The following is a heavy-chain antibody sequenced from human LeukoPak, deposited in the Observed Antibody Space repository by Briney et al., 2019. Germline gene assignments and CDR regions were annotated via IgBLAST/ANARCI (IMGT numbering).Heavy chain of an antibody. D-gene: IGHD3-10*01. CDR2: ISWDGGST. CDR1: GLTFDDYT. V-gene: IGHV3-43*01. CDR3: AKDLVGMVRGGGMDV. J-gene: IGHJ6*03. Sequence: GGSLRLSCAASGLTFDDYTMHWVRQAPGKGLEWVSLISWDGGSTYYADSVKGRFTISRDNSKNSLYLQMNNLRTEDTALYYCAKDLVGMVRGGGMDVWGKGTTVTVSS.